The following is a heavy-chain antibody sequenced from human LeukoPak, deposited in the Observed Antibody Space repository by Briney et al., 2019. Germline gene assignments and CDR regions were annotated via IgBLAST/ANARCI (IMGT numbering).Heavy chain of an antibody. Sequence: SETLSLTCAVYGGSFSGYYWSWIRQPPGKGLEWIGEINHSGSTNYNPSLKSRVTISVDTSKNQFSLKLSSVTAADTAVYYCARVPVGYGDYRQDYWGQGTLVTVSS. J-gene: IGHJ4*02. CDR1: GGSFSGYY. CDR2: INHSGST. D-gene: IGHD4-17*01. V-gene: IGHV4-34*01. CDR3: ARVPVGYGDYRQDY.